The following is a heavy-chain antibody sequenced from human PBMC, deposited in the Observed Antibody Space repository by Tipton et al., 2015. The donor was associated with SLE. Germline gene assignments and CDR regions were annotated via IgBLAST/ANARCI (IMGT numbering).Heavy chain of an antibody. V-gene: IGHV3-74*01. CDR1: GFTFRSYW. Sequence: VQSGGSLRLSCAASGFTFRSYWMHWVRQAPGKGLVWVSRINEDGSGTTYADFVKGRFTISRDNSNNTLYLQMNSLRPEDTAVYFCARVRRARGAFDIWGQGTIITVSS. CDR2: INEDGSGT. CDR3: ARVRRARGAFDI. J-gene: IGHJ3*02. D-gene: IGHD3-10*01.